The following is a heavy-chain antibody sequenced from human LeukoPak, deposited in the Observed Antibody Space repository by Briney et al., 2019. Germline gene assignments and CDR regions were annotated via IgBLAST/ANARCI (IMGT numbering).Heavy chain of an antibody. V-gene: IGHV3-30*03. D-gene: IGHD2-15*01. Sequence: SGGSLRLSCAASGFTFSSYGMHWVRQAPGKGLEWVAVISYDGSNKYYADSVKGRFTISRDNSKNTPYLQMNSLRAEDTAVYYCARGGGYCSGGSCYEAAGSDFDYWGQGTLVTVSS. CDR2: ISYDGSNK. CDR1: GFTFSSYG. CDR3: ARGGGYCSGGSCYEAAGSDFDY. J-gene: IGHJ4*02.